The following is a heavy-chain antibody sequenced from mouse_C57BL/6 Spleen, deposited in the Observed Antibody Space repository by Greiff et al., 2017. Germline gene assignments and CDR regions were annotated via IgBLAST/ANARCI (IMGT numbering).Heavy chain of an antibody. CDR2: IHPNSGST. V-gene: IGHV1-64*01. Sequence: VQLQQPGAELVKPGASVKLSCKASGYTFTSYWMHWVKQRPGQGLEWIGMIHPNSGSTNYNEKFKSKATLTVDKSSSTAYMQLSSLTSEASAVYYCARAQAPFAYWGQGTLGTVSA. CDR1: GYTFTSYW. J-gene: IGHJ3*01. D-gene: IGHD3-2*02. CDR3: ARAQAPFAY.